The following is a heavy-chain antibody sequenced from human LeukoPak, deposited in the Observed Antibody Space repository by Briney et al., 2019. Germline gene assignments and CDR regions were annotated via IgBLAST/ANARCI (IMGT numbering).Heavy chain of an antibody. D-gene: IGHD2-2*01. V-gene: IGHV4-39*07. Sequence: PSEALSLTCTVSGGSISSSSYYWGWIRQPPGKGLEWIGSIYYSGSTYYNPSLKSRVTISVDTSKNQFSLKLSSVTVADTAVYYCARAPHCSSTSCYYSPGSDAFDIWGQGTMVTGSS. CDR1: GGSISSSSYY. J-gene: IGHJ3*02. CDR3: ARAPHCSSTSCYYSPGSDAFDI. CDR2: IYYSGST.